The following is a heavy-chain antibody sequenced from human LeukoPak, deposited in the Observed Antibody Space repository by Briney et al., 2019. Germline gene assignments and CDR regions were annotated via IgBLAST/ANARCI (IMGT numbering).Heavy chain of an antibody. Sequence: ASVKVSCKASGYTFSGYNMHWVRQAPGQGLEWMGRVISHSGGTIYAQKFQGRVTMTEDTSTDTAYMELSSLRSEDTAVYYCATDGYYSSGWSFDYWGQGTLVTVSS. CDR1: GYTFSGYN. CDR3: ATDGYYSSGWSFDY. J-gene: IGHJ4*02. V-gene: IGHV1-2*06. CDR2: VISHSGGT. D-gene: IGHD6-19*01.